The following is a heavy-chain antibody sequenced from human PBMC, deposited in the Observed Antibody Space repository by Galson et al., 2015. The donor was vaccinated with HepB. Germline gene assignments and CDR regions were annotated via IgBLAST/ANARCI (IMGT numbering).Heavy chain of an antibody. V-gene: IGHV2-70*11. CDR1: GFSLSTSGMC. CDR2: IDWDDDK. CDR3: ARIRTTVTMDAFDI. J-gene: IGHJ3*02. D-gene: IGHD4-17*01. Sequence: PALVKPTQTLTLTCTFSGFSLSTSGMCVSWIRQPPGKALEWLARIDWDDDKYYSTSLKTRLTISKDTSKNQVVLTMTNMDPVDTATYYCARIRTTVTMDAFDIWGQGTMVTVSS.